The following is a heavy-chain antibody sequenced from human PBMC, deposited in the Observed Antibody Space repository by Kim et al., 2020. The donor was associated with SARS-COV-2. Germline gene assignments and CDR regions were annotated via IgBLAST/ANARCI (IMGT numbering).Heavy chain of an antibody. J-gene: IGHJ6*02. D-gene: IGHD2-21*01. Sequence: SVKVSCKASGGTFSSYAISWVRQAPGQGLEWMGGIIPIFGTANYAQKFQGRVTITADESTSTAYMELSSLRSEDTAVYYCARTVLRHGIVDGMDVWGQGTTVTVSS. CDR3: ARTVLRHGIVDGMDV. CDR1: GGTFSSYA. CDR2: IIPIFGTA. V-gene: IGHV1-69*13.